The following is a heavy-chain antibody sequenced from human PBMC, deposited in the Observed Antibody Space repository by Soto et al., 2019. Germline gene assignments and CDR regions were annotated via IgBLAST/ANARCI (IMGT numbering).Heavy chain of an antibody. Sequence: SETLSLTCTVSGGSISSYYWSWIRQPPGKGLEWIGYIYYSGSTNYNPSLKSRVTISVDTSKNQFSLKLSSVTAADTAVYYCASVPVHGSGSYLQYWGQGTLVTVSS. CDR1: GGSISSYY. D-gene: IGHD3-10*01. CDR3: ASVPVHGSGSYLQY. V-gene: IGHV4-59*01. J-gene: IGHJ4*02. CDR2: IYYSGST.